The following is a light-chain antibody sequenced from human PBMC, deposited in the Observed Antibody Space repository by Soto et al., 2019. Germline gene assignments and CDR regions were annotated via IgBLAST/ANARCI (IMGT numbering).Light chain of an antibody. V-gene: IGKV3-15*01. CDR2: DVS. CDR1: QSVGRN. J-gene: IGKJ2*01. Sequence: EIVMTQSPATLFASPGERVPLSCRASQSVGRNLAWYQQKPGQAPRLLIFDVSIRATGIPASFSGSGSGTEFTLTIGSLQSEDSAVYYCPQYNNWPYTFGQGTKLEI. CDR3: PQYNNWPYT.